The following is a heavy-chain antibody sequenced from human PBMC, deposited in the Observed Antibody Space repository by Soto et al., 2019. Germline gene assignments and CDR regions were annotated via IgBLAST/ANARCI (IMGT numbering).Heavy chain of an antibody. V-gene: IGHV3-48*03. D-gene: IGHD1-26*01. CDR2: ISDSGSTI. Sequence: GGSLRLSCGGSGFTFSSYEMAWVRQAPGKGLEWVSYISDSGSTIKYADSVKGRFTISRDNAKNSLYLQMNSLRVEDTAVYYCAGGVMYSGSYQDWGQGALVTVSS. CDR3: AGGVMYSGSYQD. CDR1: GFTFSSYE. J-gene: IGHJ1*01.